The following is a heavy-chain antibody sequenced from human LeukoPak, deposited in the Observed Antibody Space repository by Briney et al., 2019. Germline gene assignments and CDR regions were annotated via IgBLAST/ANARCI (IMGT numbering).Heavy chain of an antibody. Sequence: GASVKVSCKASGGTFSSYAISWVRQAPGQGLEWMGGIIPIFGTANYAQKFQGRVTITTDESTSTAYMELSSLRSDDTAVYYCARDRGLIEDAFDIWGQGTMVTVSS. V-gene: IGHV1-69*05. CDR2: IIPIFGTA. CDR1: GGTFSSYA. D-gene: IGHD2-8*01. CDR3: ARDRGLIEDAFDI. J-gene: IGHJ3*02.